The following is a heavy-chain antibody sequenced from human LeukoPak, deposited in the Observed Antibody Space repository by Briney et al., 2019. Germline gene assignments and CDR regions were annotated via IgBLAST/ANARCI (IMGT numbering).Heavy chain of an antibody. Sequence: PGGSLRLSCAASGFTFSNYAMHWVRQAPGKGLEWMAGISYDGTDNYYVDSVKGRFTISRDNSKNTLYLQMNSLRAEDTAVYYCAKANSNYAHATEGSDYWGQGTLVTVSS. CDR2: ISYDGTDN. CDR3: AKANSNYAHATEGSDY. J-gene: IGHJ4*02. V-gene: IGHV3-30*04. D-gene: IGHD4-11*01. CDR1: GFTFSNYA.